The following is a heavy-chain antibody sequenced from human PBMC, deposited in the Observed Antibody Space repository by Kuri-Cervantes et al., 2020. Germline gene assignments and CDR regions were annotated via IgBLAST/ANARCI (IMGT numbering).Heavy chain of an antibody. V-gene: IGHV3-11*04. CDR1: GFTFSNAW. CDR2: ISGSGGST. Sequence: GESLKISCAASGFTFSNAWMSWVRQAPGKGLEWVSAISGSGGSTYYADSVKGRFTISRDNAKNSLYLQMNSLRAEDTAVYYCARDRGDWGQGTLVTVSS. CDR3: ARDRGD. J-gene: IGHJ4*02. D-gene: IGHD3-3*01.